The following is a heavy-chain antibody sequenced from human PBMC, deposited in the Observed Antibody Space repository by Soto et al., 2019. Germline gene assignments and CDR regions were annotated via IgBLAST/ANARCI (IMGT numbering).Heavy chain of an antibody. D-gene: IGHD2-2*01. CDR2: IKQDGSEK. CDR1: GFTFSSYW. CDR3: ARDQGCSSTSCYFWGSDLYSGMDV. V-gene: IGHV3-7*04. J-gene: IGHJ6*02. Sequence: PGGSLRLSCAASGFTFSSYWMSWVRQAPGKGLEWVANIKQDGSEKYYVDSVKGRFTISRDNAKNSLYLQMNSLRAEDTAVYYCARDQGCSSTSCYFWGSDLYSGMDVWGQGTTVTVSS.